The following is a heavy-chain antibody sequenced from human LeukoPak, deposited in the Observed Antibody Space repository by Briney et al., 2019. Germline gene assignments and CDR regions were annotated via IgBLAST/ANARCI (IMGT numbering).Heavy chain of an antibody. Sequence: SETLSLTCTVSGGSVSSGSYYWSWIRQPPGKGLEWIGYIYYSGSTNYNPSLKSRVTISVDTSKNQFSLKLSSVTAADTAVYYCARYIGYCSGGSCYSFDYWGQGTLVAVSS. CDR3: ARYIGYCSGGSCYSFDY. CDR2: IYYSGST. CDR1: GGSVSSGSYY. V-gene: IGHV4-61*01. D-gene: IGHD2-15*01. J-gene: IGHJ4*02.